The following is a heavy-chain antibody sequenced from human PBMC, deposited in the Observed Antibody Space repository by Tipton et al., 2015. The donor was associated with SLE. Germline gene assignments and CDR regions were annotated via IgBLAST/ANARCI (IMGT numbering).Heavy chain of an antibody. D-gene: IGHD2-2*02. V-gene: IGHV3-48*03. CDR2: VSSSGGAI. J-gene: IGHJ2*01. Sequence: VQSGGSLRLSCAASGFTLLGFEMTWVRQAPGKGLEWVSSVSSSGGAIYYADSVRGRFTISRDNAKDSLYLQMNNLRGEDTAVYYCVRDWAWGYCSSSTCYKYFDLWGRGTLVTVSS. CDR3: VRDWAWGYCSSSTCYKYFDL. CDR1: GFTLLGFE.